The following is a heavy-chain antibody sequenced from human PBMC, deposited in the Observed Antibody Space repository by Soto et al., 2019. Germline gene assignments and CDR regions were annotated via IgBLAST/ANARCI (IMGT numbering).Heavy chain of an antibody. Sequence: VQLVESGGGLVQPGGSLRLSCAASGFTFSSYRMHWVRQAPGQGLVWVSRIYAGGTATNYADSVKGRFTISRDNTKNTRYLQMDRLSAEDTAIYCCARDPGFDGHYWRFDYWGQGVLVAVSS. CDR1: GFTFSSYR. J-gene: IGHJ4*02. D-gene: IGHD3-3*01. V-gene: IGHV3-74*01. CDR2: IYAGGTAT. CDR3: ARDPGFDGHYWRFDY.